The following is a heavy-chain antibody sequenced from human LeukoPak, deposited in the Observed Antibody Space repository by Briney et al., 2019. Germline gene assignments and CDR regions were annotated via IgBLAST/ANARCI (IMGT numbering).Heavy chain of an antibody. V-gene: IGHV3-11*01. CDR3: ATDGAGFDT. Sequence: GGSLTLSCAVSGITLSNYGMSWVRQAPGKGLEWLSYINIGGTNTHYADSVKGRFTISRDNAKKSLCLEMNNLRAEDTAVYYCATDGAGFDTWGQGVLVTVSS. CDR1: GITLSNYG. CDR2: INIGGTNT. J-gene: IGHJ5*02.